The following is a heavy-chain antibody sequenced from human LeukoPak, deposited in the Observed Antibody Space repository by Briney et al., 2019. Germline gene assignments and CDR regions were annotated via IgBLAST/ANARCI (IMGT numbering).Heavy chain of an antibody. J-gene: IGHJ3*02. CDR3: ARAIVDIVATITSRAFDI. CDR2: IKQDGSEK. Sequence: GGSLRLSCAASGFTFSSYWMSWVRQAPGKGLEWVANIKQDGSEKYYVDSVKGRFTISRDNAKNSLYLQMNSLRAEDTAVYYCARAIVDIVATITSRAFDIWGRGTMVTVSS. D-gene: IGHD5-12*01. CDR1: GFTFSSYW. V-gene: IGHV3-7*01.